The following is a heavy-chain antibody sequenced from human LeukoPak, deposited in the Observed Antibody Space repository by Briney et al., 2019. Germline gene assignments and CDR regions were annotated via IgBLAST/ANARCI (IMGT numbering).Heavy chain of an antibody. Sequence: PSETLSLTCAVYGGSFSGYYWSWIRQPPGKGLEWIWEINHSGSTNYNPSLKSRVTISVDTSKNQFSLKLSPVTAADTAVYYCARGFTDYYGSGTPDAFDIWGQGTMVTVSS. CDR3: ARGFTDYYGSGTPDAFDI. J-gene: IGHJ3*02. CDR1: GGSFSGYY. CDR2: INHSGST. D-gene: IGHD3-10*01. V-gene: IGHV4-34*01.